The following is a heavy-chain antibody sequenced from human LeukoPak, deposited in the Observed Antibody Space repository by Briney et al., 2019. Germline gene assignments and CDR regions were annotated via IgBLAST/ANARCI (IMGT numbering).Heavy chain of an antibody. CDR1: GFTFSSYA. CDR3: ARDGFGNYFDY. CDR2: ISYDGSNK. J-gene: IGHJ4*02. Sequence: PGRSLRHSCAASGFTFSSYAMHWVRQAPGKGLEWVAVISYDGSNKYYADSVKGRFTISRDNSKNTLYLQMNSLRAEDTAVYYCARDGFGNYFDYWGQGTLVTVSS. V-gene: IGHV3-30*04. D-gene: IGHD3-16*01.